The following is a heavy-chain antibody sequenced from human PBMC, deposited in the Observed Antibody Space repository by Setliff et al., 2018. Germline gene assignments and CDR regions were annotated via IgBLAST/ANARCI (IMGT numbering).Heavy chain of an antibody. D-gene: IGHD3-22*01. CDR3: ARDGDNYYDSSGYYLNHAFDI. Sequence: SVKVSCKASGGTFSSYAISWVRQAPGQGLEWMGGIIPIFGTANYAQKFQGRVTITADESTSTAYMELSSLRSGDTAVHYCARDGDNYYDSSGYYLNHAFDIWGQGTMVTVSS. J-gene: IGHJ3*02. V-gene: IGHV1-69*13. CDR1: GGTFSSYA. CDR2: IIPIFGTA.